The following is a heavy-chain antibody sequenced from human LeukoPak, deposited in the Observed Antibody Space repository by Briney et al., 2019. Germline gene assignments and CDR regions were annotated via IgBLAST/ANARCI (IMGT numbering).Heavy chain of an antibody. Sequence: GGSLRLSCAASGFTFSNYWIYWVRQAPGKGLVWVSRINESGRTTTYADSVKGRFTITRDNAKNTVYLQMNSLRAEDTAVYYCAREGGTVTMYDYWGQGTLVTVSS. CDR3: AREGGTVTMYDY. D-gene: IGHD4-11*01. V-gene: IGHV3-74*01. CDR1: GFTFSNYW. CDR2: INESGRTT. J-gene: IGHJ4*02.